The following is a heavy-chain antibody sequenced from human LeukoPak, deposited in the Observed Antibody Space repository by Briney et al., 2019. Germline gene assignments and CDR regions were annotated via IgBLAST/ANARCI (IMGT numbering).Heavy chain of an antibody. V-gene: IGHV4-38-2*01. J-gene: IGHJ4*02. CDR2: IYYSGRT. D-gene: IGHD6-6*01. Sequence: GSLRLSCAASGFTFSSYAMSWVRQAPGKGLEWIGSIYYSGRTYYNPSLKSRVTISVDTSKNHFSLKLSSVTAADTAVYYCARIEYSSSCDYWGQGTLVTVSS. CDR3: ARIEYSSSCDY. CDR1: GFTFSSYA.